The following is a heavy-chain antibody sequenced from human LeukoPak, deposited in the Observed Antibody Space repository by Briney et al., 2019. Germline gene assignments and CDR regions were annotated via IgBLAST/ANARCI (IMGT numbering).Heavy chain of an antibody. CDR1: GFTSSDYD. J-gene: IGHJ4*02. V-gene: IGHV3-13*01. Sequence: PGGSLRLSCAGSGFTSSDYDMQWVRQATGKGLEWVSAIGTAGDTYYTGSVKGRFTISRENAKNSLYLQMNSLRAGDTAVYYCARVAKERVGGVYYFDYWGQGTLVTVSS. CDR3: ARVAKERVGGVYYFDY. D-gene: IGHD1-1*01. CDR2: IGTAGDT.